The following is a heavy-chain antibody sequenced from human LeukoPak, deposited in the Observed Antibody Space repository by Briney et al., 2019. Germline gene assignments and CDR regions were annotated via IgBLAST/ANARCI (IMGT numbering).Heavy chain of an antibody. J-gene: IGHJ4*02. V-gene: IGHV3-23*01. Sequence: GGSLRLSCAASGFTFSSYAMSWVRQAPGKGLEWVSTINSSGGSGGSTYYADSVKGRFTISRDNSKNTLYLQMNSLRAEDTAVYYCAKGGDGDYETQWKNYFDYWGQGTLVTVSS. CDR3: AKGGDGDYETQWKNYFDY. CDR2: INSSGGSGGST. CDR1: GFTFSSYA. D-gene: IGHD4-17*01.